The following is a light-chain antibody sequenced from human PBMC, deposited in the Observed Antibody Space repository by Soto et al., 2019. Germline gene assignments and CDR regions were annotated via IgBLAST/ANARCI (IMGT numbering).Light chain of an antibody. CDR2: GAS. CDR1: QSVSSSY. Sequence: EIVLTQSPGTLSLSPGERGTLSCRASQSVSSSYLAWYQQKPGQAPRLLIYGASSRATGIPDRFSGSGSGTDFTLTISRLEPEDFAVYYCQQYGSSPLLTFGGGTKVEIK. CDR3: QQYGSSPLLT. V-gene: IGKV3-20*01. J-gene: IGKJ4*01.